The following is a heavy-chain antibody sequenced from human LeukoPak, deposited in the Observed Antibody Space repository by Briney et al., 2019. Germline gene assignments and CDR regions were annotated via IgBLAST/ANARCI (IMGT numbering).Heavy chain of an antibody. V-gene: IGHV3-53*01. CDR2: IYSGGST. CDR1: GFTVSSNY. D-gene: IGHD5-24*01. Sequence: GGSLRLSCAASGFTVSSNYMSWVRQAPGKGLEWVSVIYSGGSTYYADSVKGRFTISRDNAENSLYLQMNSLRAEDTAVYYCARNRDGYNKDAFDIWGQGTMVTVSS. CDR3: ARNRDGYNKDAFDI. J-gene: IGHJ3*02.